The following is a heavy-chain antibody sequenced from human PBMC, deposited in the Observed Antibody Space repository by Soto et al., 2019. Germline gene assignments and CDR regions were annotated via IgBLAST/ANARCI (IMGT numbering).Heavy chain of an antibody. D-gene: IGHD4-17*01. Sequence: QVQLVESGGGVVQPGRSLRLSCAASGFTFRESGMFWVRQVPGKGLEWVAVITYDGSNAYYQDSVKGRFTISRDNSKGTVNLQMNSLRAEDTAIYYCAKDGGHYPCMSFFMDVWGKGTTVTVSS. CDR1: GFTFRESG. CDR3: AKDGGHYPCMSFFMDV. J-gene: IGHJ6*03. CDR2: ITYDGSNA. V-gene: IGHV3-30*18.